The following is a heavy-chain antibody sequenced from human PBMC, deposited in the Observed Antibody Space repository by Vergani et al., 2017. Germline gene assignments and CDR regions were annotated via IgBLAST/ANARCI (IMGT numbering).Heavy chain of an antibody. CDR2: VDPEDGET. Sequence: EVQLVQSGSEVKQPGATMKISCKVSGYTFTDHYMHWLKQAPGKGLEWMGLVDPEDGETIYAEKFKGRATIAADTSTDTAHLELSSLRSEDTAVYYCATPQTVTTGDMEVWGEGTTIIVSS. V-gene: IGHV1-69-2*01. D-gene: IGHD4-17*01. CDR1: GYTFTDHY. CDR3: ATPQTVTTGDMEV. J-gene: IGHJ6*04.